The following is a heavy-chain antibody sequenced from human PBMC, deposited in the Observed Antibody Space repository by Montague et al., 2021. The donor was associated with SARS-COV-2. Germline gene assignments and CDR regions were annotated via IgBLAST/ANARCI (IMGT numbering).Heavy chain of an antibody. Sequence: SETLSLTCTVSGGSISSYSWSWIRQPPGKGLEWIGSIYYSGSTNYNPSLQSRVTISVDTSKNQFSLKLSSVTAADTAVYYCARVFPRWLQFDPYFDYWGQGTLVTVSS. CDR3: ARVFPRWLQFDPYFDY. CDR2: IYYSGST. J-gene: IGHJ4*02. V-gene: IGHV4-59*01. D-gene: IGHD5-24*01. CDR1: GGSISSYS.